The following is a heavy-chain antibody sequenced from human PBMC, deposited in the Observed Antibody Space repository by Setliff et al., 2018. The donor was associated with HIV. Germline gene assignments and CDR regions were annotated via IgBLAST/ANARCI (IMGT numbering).Heavy chain of an antibody. V-gene: IGHV4-38-2*02. CDR2: IYHGGTT. CDR3: VRDPPLPPTDADHPFDI. J-gene: IGHJ3*02. D-gene: IGHD1-26*01. Sequence: ASETLSLTCAVSGYSISSGYYWAWIRQPPGKGLEWIGSIYHGGTTYYNPSLKSRSTISEDTSKNQFSLSLSSVTAAAPAVYYCVRDPPLPPTDADHPFDIWGQGTMVTVSS. CDR1: GYSISSGYY.